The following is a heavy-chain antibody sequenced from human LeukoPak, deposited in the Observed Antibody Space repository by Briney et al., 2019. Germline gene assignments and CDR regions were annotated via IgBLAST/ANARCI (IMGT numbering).Heavy chain of an antibody. J-gene: IGHJ4*02. D-gene: IGHD6-6*01. V-gene: IGHV3-23*01. Sequence: PGGSLRLSCAASGFTFSSYAMSWVRQAPGKGLEWASAISGSGGTTYYADSVKGRFTISRDNSKNTLYLQMNSLRAEDTAVYYCAKEAWEYSSSARFDYWGQGTLVTVSS. CDR1: GFTFSSYA. CDR3: AKEAWEYSSSARFDY. CDR2: ISGSGGTT.